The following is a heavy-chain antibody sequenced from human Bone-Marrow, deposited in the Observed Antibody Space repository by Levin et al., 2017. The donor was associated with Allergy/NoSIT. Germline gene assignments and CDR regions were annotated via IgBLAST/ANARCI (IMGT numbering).Heavy chain of an antibody. J-gene: IGHJ4*02. CDR1: GYTFGTFW. CDR3: ARDLSGGSDY. Sequence: GESLKISCAGSGYTFGTFWMHWVRQTPGEGLVWVSRINEHGSYTDYADSVRGRFTISRDNAKNTLYLQMNSLRGEDTAIYYCARDLSGGSDYWGPGTLVTVSS. D-gene: IGHD2-15*01. CDR2: INEHGSYT. V-gene: IGHV3-74*01.